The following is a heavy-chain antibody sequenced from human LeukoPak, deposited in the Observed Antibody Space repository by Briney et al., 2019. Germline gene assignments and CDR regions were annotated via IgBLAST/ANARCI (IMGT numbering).Heavy chain of an antibody. V-gene: IGHV4-34*01. CDR2: INHSGST. CDR1: GGSFSGYY. Sequence: SETLSLTCAVYGGSFSGYYWSWIRQPPGKGLEWIGEINHSGSTNYNPSLKSRVTISVDTSKNQFPLKLSSVTAADTAVYYCARGIRDGYNDYFDYWGQGTLVTVSS. J-gene: IGHJ4*02. D-gene: IGHD5-24*01. CDR3: ARGIRDGYNDYFDY.